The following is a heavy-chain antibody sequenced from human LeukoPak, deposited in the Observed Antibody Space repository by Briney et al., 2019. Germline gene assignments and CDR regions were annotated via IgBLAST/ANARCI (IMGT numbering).Heavy chain of an antibody. CDR3: AREPSVTTAYYYYGMDV. CDR1: GGSISSYY. J-gene: IGHJ6*02. CDR2: IYYSGST. V-gene: IGHV4-59*01. D-gene: IGHD4-17*01. Sequence: PSETLSLTCTVSGGSISSYYWSWIRQPPGKGLEWIGYIYYSGSTNYNPSLKSRVTISVDTSKNQFSLKLSSVAAADTAVYYCAREPSVTTAYYYYGMDVWGQGTTVTVS.